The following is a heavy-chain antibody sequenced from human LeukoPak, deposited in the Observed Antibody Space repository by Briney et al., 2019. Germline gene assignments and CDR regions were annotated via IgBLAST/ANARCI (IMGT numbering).Heavy chain of an antibody. CDR2: ITASGGT. Sequence: PGGSLRLSCAASGFTFSSYAMSWVRQAPGKGLEWVSTITASGGTYYADSLKGRFTISRDTPKNTLYLQINSLRAEDTAVYYCAKRGRYYFDQWGQGTLVTVSS. CDR3: AKRGRYYFDQ. J-gene: IGHJ4*02. CDR1: GFTFSSYA. V-gene: IGHV3-23*01.